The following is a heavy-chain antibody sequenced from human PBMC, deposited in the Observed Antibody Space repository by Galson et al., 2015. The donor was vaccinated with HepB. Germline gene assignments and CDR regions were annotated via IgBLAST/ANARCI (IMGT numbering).Heavy chain of an antibody. J-gene: IGHJ4*02. CDR3: TRDKWAGSFDY. CDR1: GFTFSGSA. Sequence: SLRLSCAASGFTFSGSAMHWVRQASGKGLEWVGRIRSKANSYATAYAASVKGRFTISRDDSKNTAYLQMNSLKTEDTAVYYCTRDKWAGSFDYWGQGTLVAVSS. CDR2: IRSKANSYAT. D-gene: IGHD1-26*01. V-gene: IGHV3-73*01.